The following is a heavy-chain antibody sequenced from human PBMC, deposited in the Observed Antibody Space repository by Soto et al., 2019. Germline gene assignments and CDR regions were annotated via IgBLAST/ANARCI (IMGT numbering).Heavy chain of an antibody. V-gene: IGHV1-69*13. J-gene: IGHJ5*02. CDR2: IIPIFGTA. Sequence: SVKVSCKASGGTFSSYAISWVRQAPGQGLEWMGGIIPIFGTANYAQKFQGRVTITADESTSTAYMELSSLRSEDTAVYYCARGGDGYDNWFDPWGQGTLVTVSS. CDR3: ARGGDGYDNWFDP. D-gene: IGHD5-12*01. CDR1: GGTFSSYA.